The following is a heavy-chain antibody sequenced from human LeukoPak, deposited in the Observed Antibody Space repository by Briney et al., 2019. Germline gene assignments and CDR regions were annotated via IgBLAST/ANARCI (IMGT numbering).Heavy chain of an antibody. V-gene: IGHV3-30*18. CDR2: ISYDGSNK. CDR3: AKVLGDYGDYAGNY. Sequence: PGRSLRLSCAASGFTFSSYGMHWVRQAPGKGLEWVAVISYDGSNKYYADSVKGRFTVSRDNSKNTLYLQMNSLRAEDTAVYYCAKVLGDYGDYAGNYWGQGTLVTVSS. CDR1: GFTFSSYG. D-gene: IGHD4-17*01. J-gene: IGHJ4*02.